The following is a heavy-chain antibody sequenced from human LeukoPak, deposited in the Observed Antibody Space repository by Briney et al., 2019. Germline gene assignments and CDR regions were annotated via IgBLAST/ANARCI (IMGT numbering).Heavy chain of an antibody. V-gene: IGHV4-34*01. CDR1: GGSFSGYY. J-gene: IGHJ2*01. CDR2: INHSGST. D-gene: IGHD5-24*01. CDR3: ARVAEMATNSGPWYFDL. Sequence: PSETLSLTCAVYGGSFSGYYWSWIRQPPGKGLEWIGEINHSGSTNYNPSLKSRVTISVDTSKNQFSLKLSSVTAADTAVYYCARVAEMATNSGPWYFDLWGRGTLVTVSS.